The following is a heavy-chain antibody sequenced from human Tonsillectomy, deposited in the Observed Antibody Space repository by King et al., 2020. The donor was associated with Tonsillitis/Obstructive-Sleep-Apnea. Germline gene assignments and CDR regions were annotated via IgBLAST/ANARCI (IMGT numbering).Heavy chain of an antibody. CDR3: AKALRTYCSTSSCSFDC. Sequence: VQLVESGGGLVQPGRSLRLSCAASGFTFDDYAMHWVRQAPGKGLEWVSGISWNSGLIAYADSVKGRFTISRDNAKNSLFQQMNSLRAGDTAFYYCAKALRTYCSTSSCSFDCWGQGTLVTVSS. D-gene: IGHD2-2*01. J-gene: IGHJ4*02. CDR2: ISWNSGLI. V-gene: IGHV3-9*01. CDR1: GFTFDDYA.